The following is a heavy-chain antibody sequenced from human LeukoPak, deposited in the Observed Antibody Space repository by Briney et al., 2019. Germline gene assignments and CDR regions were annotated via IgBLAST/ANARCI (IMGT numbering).Heavy chain of an antibody. CDR3: ARGYCSGGSCYSDY. Sequence: GGSLGLSCAASGFTFSSYWMHWVRQAPGKGLVWVSRINSDGSSTSYADSVKGRFTISRDNAKNTLHLQMNSLRAEDTAVYYCARGYCSGGSCYSDYWGQGTLVTVSS. CDR2: INSDGSST. J-gene: IGHJ4*02. CDR1: GFTFSSYW. D-gene: IGHD2-15*01. V-gene: IGHV3-74*01.